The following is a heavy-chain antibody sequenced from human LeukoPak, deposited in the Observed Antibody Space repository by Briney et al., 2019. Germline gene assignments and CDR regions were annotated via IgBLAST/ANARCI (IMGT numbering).Heavy chain of an antibody. CDR3: DRVRPTNSDHDSNAYYGAFDI. Sequence: GGSLRLSCAASGLSISDFNIEWVRQAPGRGLEWVSSISSDSDYIYYAESLKGRLTISRDNADNSVFLQMNSLRADDTAMYYCDRVRPTNSDHDSNAYYGAFDIWGQGTLVAVSS. J-gene: IGHJ3*02. V-gene: IGHV3-21*01. D-gene: IGHD3-22*01. CDR1: GLSISDFN. CDR2: ISSDSDYI.